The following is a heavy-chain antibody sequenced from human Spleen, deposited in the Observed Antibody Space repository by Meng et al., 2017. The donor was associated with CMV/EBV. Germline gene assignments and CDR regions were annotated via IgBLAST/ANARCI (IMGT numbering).Heavy chain of an antibody. Sequence: GESLKISCAASGFTFSSYAMHWVRQAPGKGLEWVAFIRFDDINKYYAESVKGRFIISRDNSKNTLYLQMNSLRAEDTAVYYCAKDIAMFRGLTITSLIDYWGQGTLVTVSS. CDR2: IRFDDINK. CDR3: AKDIAMFRGLTITSLIDY. CDR1: GFTFSSYA. V-gene: IGHV3-30*02. J-gene: IGHJ4*02. D-gene: IGHD3-10*01.